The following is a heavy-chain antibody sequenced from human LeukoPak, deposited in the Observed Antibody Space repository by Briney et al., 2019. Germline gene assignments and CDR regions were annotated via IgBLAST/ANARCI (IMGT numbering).Heavy chain of an antibody. V-gene: IGHV5-51*01. J-gene: IGHJ3*02. CDR2: IYPGDSDT. Sequence: GESLKISCKGSGYSFTSYWIGWLRQMPGKGLEWIGIIYPGDSDTRYSPSFQGQVTISADKSISTAYLQWSSLKASDTAMYYCTRGSRGDYDTGAFDIWGQGTMVTVSS. CDR1: GYSFTSYW. CDR3: TRGSRGDYDTGAFDI. D-gene: IGHD2-21*02.